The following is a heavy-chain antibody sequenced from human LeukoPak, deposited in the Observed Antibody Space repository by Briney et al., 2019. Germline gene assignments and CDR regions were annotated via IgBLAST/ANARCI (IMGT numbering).Heavy chain of an antibody. V-gene: IGHV4-34*01. CDR1: GGSFSGYY. CDR3: ARGGSGTGSSADAFDI. J-gene: IGHJ3*02. Sequence: SETLSLTCAVYGGSFSGYYWSWIRQPPGKGLEWIGEINHSGSTNYNPSLKSRVTISVDTSKNQFSLKLSSVTAADTAVYYCARGGSGTGSSADAFDIWGQGTMVTVSS. D-gene: IGHD6-6*01. CDR2: INHSGST.